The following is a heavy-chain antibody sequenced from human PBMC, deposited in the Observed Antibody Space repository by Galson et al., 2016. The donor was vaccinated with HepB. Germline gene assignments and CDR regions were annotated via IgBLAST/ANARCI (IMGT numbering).Heavy chain of an antibody. D-gene: IGHD2-2*01. Sequence: SLRLSCAASGFTFDDHAMHWVRQAPGKGLEWVSGISWNSLIIVYADSVKGRFTVSRDNAENSLYLQVNSLRPEDPAFYYCAKDKSPYASTWIDYWGLGTLVTVSP. CDR3: AKDKSPYASTWIDY. CDR2: ISWNSLII. J-gene: IGHJ4*02. CDR1: GFTFDDHA. V-gene: IGHV3-9*01.